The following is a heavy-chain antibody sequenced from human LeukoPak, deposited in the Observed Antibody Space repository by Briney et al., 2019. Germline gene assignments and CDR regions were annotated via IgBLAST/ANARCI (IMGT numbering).Heavy chain of an antibody. CDR3: AKFPSFLTGYYTDYFES. Sequence: PPGGSLRLSCAASGFTFSTYEMNWVRQTPGKGLEWVSCIGSSGSNKYYADSVKGRFTISRDNGKNSLYLHMNSLRAEDTAVYYCAKFPSFLTGYYTDYFESWGQGTLVTVSS. D-gene: IGHD3/OR15-3a*01. CDR2: IGSSGSNK. CDR1: GFTFSTYE. J-gene: IGHJ4*02. V-gene: IGHV3-48*03.